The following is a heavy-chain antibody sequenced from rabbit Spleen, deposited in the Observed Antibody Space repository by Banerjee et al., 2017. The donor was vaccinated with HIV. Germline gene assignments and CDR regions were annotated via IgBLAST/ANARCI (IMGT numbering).Heavy chain of an antibody. V-gene: IGHV1S45*01. CDR1: GFSFSSNDY. Sequence: QEQLEESGGDLVKPEGSLTLTCTASGFSFSSNDYMCWVRQAPGKGLEWIACIVTGLDYPYYASWAKGRFTISKTSSTTVTLQMTSLTVADTATYFCARGTYNSYHLWGPGTLVTVS. J-gene: IGHJ6*01. CDR3: ARGTYNSYHL. D-gene: IGHD5-1*01. CDR2: IVTGLDYP.